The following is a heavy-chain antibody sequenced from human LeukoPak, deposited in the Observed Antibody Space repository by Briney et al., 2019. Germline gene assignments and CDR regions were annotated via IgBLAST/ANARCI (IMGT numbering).Heavy chain of an antibody. CDR1: GGSISSYY. CDR3: ARGPQCSGFSCGFDC. D-gene: IGHD2-15*01. V-gene: IGHV4-4*07. Sequence: SETLSLTCTVSGGSISSYYWSWIRQPAGKGLEWIGRIYTSGSTYYNPSLKSRVTMSVDTPKNQFSLNLTSVTAADTAVYYCARGPQCSGFSCGFDCWGQGTLVTVSS. CDR2: IYTSGST. J-gene: IGHJ4*02.